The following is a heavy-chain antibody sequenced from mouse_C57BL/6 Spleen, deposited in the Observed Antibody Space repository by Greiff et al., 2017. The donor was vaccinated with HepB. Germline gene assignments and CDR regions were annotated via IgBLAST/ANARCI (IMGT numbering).Heavy chain of an antibody. Sequence: EVKLVESGGGLVKPGGSLKLSCAASGFTFSSYAMSWVRQTPEKRLEWVATISDGGSYTYYPDNVKGRFTISRDNAKNNLYLQMSHLKSEDTAMYYCARDRVYDGYYVRYFDVWGTGTTVTVSS. J-gene: IGHJ1*03. D-gene: IGHD2-3*01. CDR1: GFTFSSYA. CDR3: ARDRVYDGYYVRYFDV. CDR2: ISDGGSYT. V-gene: IGHV5-4*01.